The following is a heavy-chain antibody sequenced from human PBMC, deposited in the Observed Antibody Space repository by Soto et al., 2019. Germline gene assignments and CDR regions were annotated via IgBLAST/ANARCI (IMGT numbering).Heavy chain of an antibody. V-gene: IGHV1-24*01. J-gene: IGHJ4*02. CDR2: FDPEDGET. Sequence: ASVKVSCKVSGYTLTELSMHWVRQAPGKGLEWMGGFDPEDGETIYAQKFQGRVTMTEDTSTDKAYMELSSLGSEDTAVYYWATCLREPLLFYYDFWSGYYRFWGQGTLVTVSS. D-gene: IGHD3-3*01. CDR1: GYTLTELS. CDR3: ATCLREPLLFYYDFWSGYYRF.